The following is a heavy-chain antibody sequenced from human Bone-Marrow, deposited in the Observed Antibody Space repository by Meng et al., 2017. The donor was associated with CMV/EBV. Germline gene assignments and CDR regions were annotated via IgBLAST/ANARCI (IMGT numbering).Heavy chain of an antibody. CDR3: ARDEAPLDIVVVPAAIGGGGYYYGMDV. J-gene: IGHJ6*02. CDR1: GGTFSSYT. CDR2: IIPILGIA. V-gene: IGHV1-69*04. Sequence: SVKVSCKASGGTFSSYTISWVRQAPGQGLEWMGRIIPILGIANYAQKFQGRVTITADKSTSTAYMELSSLRSEDTAVYYCARDEAPLDIVVVPAAIGGGGYYYGMDVWGQGTTVTVSS. D-gene: IGHD2-2*02.